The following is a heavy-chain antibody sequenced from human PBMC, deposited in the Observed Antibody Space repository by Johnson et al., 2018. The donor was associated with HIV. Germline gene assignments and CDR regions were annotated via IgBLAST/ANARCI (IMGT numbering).Heavy chain of an antibody. Sequence: EVQLVESGGGVVQPGGSLRLSCAASGFTVSSNYMNWVRQAPGKGLEWVSVLYSGGSTYYADFVKGRFTISRDNAKNSLYLQMNSLRAEDTALYYCVRGIVVVVAAGRADAFDIWGQGTMVTVSS. CDR3: VRGIVVVVAAGRADAFDI. V-gene: IGHV3-66*01. CDR1: GFTVSSNY. J-gene: IGHJ3*02. D-gene: IGHD2-15*01. CDR2: LYSGGST.